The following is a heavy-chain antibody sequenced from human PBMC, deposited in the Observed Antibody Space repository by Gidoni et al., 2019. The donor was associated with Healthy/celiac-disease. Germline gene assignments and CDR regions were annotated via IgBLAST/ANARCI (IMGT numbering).Heavy chain of an antibody. CDR3: ARRDGYNKYYFDY. CDR2: IYYSGST. J-gene: IGHJ4*02. Sequence: QLQLQESGPGLVQPSATLSLPCTVSGGSISSSSYYWGWIRQPPGKGLEWLGSIYYSGSTYYNPSLKSRVTISVDTSKNQCSLKLSSVTAADTAVYYCARRDGYNKYYFDYWGQGTLVTVSS. V-gene: IGHV4-39*01. D-gene: IGHD5-12*01. CDR1: GGSISSSSYY.